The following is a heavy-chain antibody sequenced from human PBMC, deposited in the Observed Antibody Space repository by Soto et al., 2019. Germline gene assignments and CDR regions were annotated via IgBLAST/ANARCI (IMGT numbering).Heavy chain of an antibody. CDR3: ARVGYYDILTCYYKTKHFDY. Sequence: ASGRVSCKASGYTFSEYCLTWVRQAPGQGLEWLGWITAYNGNTNYAQNLQGRVTMTTDTSTSTAYMELRSLRSDDTAVYYCARVGYYDILTCYYKTKHFDYWGQGTLVTVSS. CDR2: ITAYNGNT. CDR1: GYTFSEYC. J-gene: IGHJ4*02. D-gene: IGHD3-9*01. V-gene: IGHV1-18*01.